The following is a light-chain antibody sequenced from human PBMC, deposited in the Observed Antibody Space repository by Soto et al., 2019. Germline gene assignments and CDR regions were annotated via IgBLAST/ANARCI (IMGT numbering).Light chain of an antibody. CDR2: GAS. J-gene: IGKJ5*01. CDR3: QQYSDSIT. V-gene: IGKV3-20*01. CDR1: QSVSSNY. Sequence: EIVLTQSPDTLSLSPGESATLSCRASQSVSSNYLAWYQQKPGRAPRLLIYGASNRATGIPDRFSGSVSGTDFTLTSSRLEPEDFAVFYCQQYSDSITFGQGTRLEI.